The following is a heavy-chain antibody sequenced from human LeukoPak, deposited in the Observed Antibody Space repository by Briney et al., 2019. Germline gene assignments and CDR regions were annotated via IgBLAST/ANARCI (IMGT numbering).Heavy chain of an antibody. J-gene: IGHJ3*02. CDR1: GYTFSDYN. CDR2: INPNSADT. Sequence: ASVKVSCKASGYTFSDYNMHWVRQAPGQGLEWVGGINPNSADTYYAQKFLGKVTVTRDASISTAYMEVNSLRSDDTAVYYCVKNRRACGDDCLSFRFDAFDIWGQGTMVTVSS. V-gene: IGHV1-2*02. CDR3: VKNRRACGDDCLSFRFDAFDI. D-gene: IGHD2-21*02.